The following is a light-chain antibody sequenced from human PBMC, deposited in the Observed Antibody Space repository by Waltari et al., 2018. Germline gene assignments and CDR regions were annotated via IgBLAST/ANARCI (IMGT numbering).Light chain of an antibody. J-gene: IGLJ2*01. CDR3: CSYAANKVV. CDR1: SGDVVGSTS. Sequence: QSDLTQPRSVSGFPEQSVTISCTGSSGDVVGSTSVSWYQQIPGKAPKLIIYDVSKRPSGVPDRFSGSMSDNTASLTVSGLQAEDEADYFCCSYAANKVVFGGGTRLTVL. V-gene: IGLV2-11*01. CDR2: DVS.